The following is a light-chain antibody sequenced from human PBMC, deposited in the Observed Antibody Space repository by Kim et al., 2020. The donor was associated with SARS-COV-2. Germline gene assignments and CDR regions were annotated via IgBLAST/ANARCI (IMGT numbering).Light chain of an antibody. V-gene: IGLV4-69*01. J-gene: IGLJ3*02. Sequence: ASVKLTCTQSSGHSSYAIAWHQQQPEKGPRYLMKLNSDGSHSKGDGIPDRFSGSSSGAERYLTISSLQSEDEADYYCQTWGTGTWVFGGGTKLTVL. CDR1: SGHSSYA. CDR2: LNSDGSH. CDR3: QTWGTGTWV.